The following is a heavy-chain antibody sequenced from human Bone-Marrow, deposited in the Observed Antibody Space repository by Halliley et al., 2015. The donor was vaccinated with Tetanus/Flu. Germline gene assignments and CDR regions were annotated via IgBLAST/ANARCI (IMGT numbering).Heavy chain of an antibody. CDR1: GGSISSGNFY. J-gene: IGHJ5*02. CDR2: ISYSGSA. V-gene: IGHV4-31*03. Sequence: TLSLTCTVSGGSISSGNFYWSWIRQHPGKGLEWIGYISYSGSAYSKPSLESRVSISLDTSKNQFSLKMNSVTAADTAVYYCARGPTVTARSNWFDPWGQGTLVIVSS. D-gene: IGHD4-17*01. CDR3: ARGPTVTARSNWFDP.